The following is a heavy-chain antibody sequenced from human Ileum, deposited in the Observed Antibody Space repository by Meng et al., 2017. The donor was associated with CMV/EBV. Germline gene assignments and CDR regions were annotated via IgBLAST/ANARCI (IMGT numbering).Heavy chain of an antibody. CDR2: ISLGNGQT. V-gene: IGHV1-18*04. J-gene: IGHJ4*02. Sequence: QVHLLQSGAEVKKPXASXKISCKTSGYTFTDHNIGWVRQAPGQGIEWVGWISLGNGQTVYGHKLQGRVTVTTDTSTNTAYMELRNLRSDDTAMYYCARDVWGFDYWGQGPLVTVSS. D-gene: IGHD7-27*01. CDR1: GYTFTDHN. CDR3: ARDVWGFDY.